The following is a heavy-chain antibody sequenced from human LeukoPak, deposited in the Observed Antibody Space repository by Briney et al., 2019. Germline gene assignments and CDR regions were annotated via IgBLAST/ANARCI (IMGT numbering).Heavy chain of an antibody. CDR3: ARESPQPPPGHDYDYVWGSYRYLVY. CDR2: IIPIFGTA. D-gene: IGHD3-16*02. J-gene: IGHJ4*02. V-gene: IGHV1-69*13. Sequence: SVKVSCKASGGTFSSYTISWVRQAPGQGLEWMGRIIPIFGTANYAQKFQGRVTITADESTSTAYMELSSLRSEDTAVYYCARESPQPPPGHDYDYVWGSYRYLVYWGQGTLVTVSS. CDR1: GGTFSSYT.